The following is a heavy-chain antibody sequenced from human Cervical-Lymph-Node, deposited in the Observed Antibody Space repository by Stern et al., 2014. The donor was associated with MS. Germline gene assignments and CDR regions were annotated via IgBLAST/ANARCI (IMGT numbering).Heavy chain of an antibody. CDR3: ARQVAGSGMDV. Sequence: EVQLVESGGGLVQPGGSLRLSCAGSGFTFRSYAMSWVRQAPGKGLEWVSGTSGSGGSTYYADSVKGRFTISRDNSKNTLYLQLTSLRAEDTALYYCARQVAGSGMDVWGQGTTVTVSS. CDR2: TSGSGGST. V-gene: IGHV3-23*04. D-gene: IGHD5-12*01. CDR1: GFTFRSYA. J-gene: IGHJ6*02.